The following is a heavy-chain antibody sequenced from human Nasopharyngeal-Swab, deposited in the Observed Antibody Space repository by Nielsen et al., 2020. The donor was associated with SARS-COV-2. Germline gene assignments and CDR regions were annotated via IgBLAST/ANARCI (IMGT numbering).Heavy chain of an antibody. CDR1: GFTFSSYA. D-gene: IGHD5-18*01. J-gene: IGHJ6*02. CDR3: AKDQLGYSYGTLYGMDV. Sequence: GGSLRLSCAASGFTFSSYAMSWVRQAPGKGLERVSAISGSGGSTYYADSVKGRFTISRDNSKNTLYLQMNSLRAEDTAVYYCAKDQLGYSYGTLYGMDVWGQGTTVTVSS. CDR2: ISGSGGST. V-gene: IGHV3-23*01.